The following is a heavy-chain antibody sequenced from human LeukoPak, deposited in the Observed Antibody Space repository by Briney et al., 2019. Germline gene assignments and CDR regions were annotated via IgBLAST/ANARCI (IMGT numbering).Heavy chain of an antibody. CDR3: ARSSLVGATTMYYFDY. J-gene: IGHJ4*02. CDR2: IYNSVRP. V-gene: IGHV4-59*10. CDR1: GGSISRVY. Sequence: SETLSLTCSVSGGSISRVYWGWIPQPAGEGAEWIGRIYNSVRPNYNPSLMRRVTMSVDKPNNQFSQKLSSVAAADSAVYYRARSSLVGATTMYYFDYCGQGALLTVSS. D-gene: IGHD1-26*01.